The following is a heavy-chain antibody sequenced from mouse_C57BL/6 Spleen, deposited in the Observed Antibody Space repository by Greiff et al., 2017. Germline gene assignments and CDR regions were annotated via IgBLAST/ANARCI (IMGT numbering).Heavy chain of an antibody. CDR2: IWTGGGT. V-gene: IGHV2-9-1*01. J-gene: IGHJ1*03. D-gene: IGHD2-3*01. CDR1: GFSLTSYA. Sequence: VQLVESGPGLVAPSQSLSITCTVSGFSLTSYAISWVRQPPGKGLEWLGVIWTGGGTNYNSALKSRLSISKDNSKSQVFLKRNSLQTVDTARYYCARNSYDGYWYFDVWGTGTTVTVSS. CDR3: ARNSYDGYWYFDV.